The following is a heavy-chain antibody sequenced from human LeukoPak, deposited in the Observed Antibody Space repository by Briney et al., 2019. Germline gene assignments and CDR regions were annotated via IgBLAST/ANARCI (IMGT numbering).Heavy chain of an antibody. Sequence: SGGSLRLSCAASGFTFDDYTMHWVRQAPGKGLEWVSLISWDGGSTYYADSVKGRFTISRDNSKNSLYLQMNSLRAEDAAMYYCVRGQYRDNGAFDYWGQGTLVTVSS. CDR3: VRGQYRDNGAFDY. J-gene: IGHJ4*02. CDR1: GFTFDDYT. D-gene: IGHD4-17*01. V-gene: IGHV3-43*01. CDR2: ISWDGGST.